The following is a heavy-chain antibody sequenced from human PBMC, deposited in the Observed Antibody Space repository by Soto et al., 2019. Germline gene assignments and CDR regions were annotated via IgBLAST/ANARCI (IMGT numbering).Heavy chain of an antibody. CDR3: VRDSGRGFYFDY. V-gene: IGHV3-72*01. D-gene: IGHD3-10*01. J-gene: IGHJ4*02. Sequence: EVQLVESGGGLVQPGGSLRLSCAASGFTFSDHYMDWVRQAPGKGLEWVAGIRNRRNSYTTPYAASVKDRFTVLRDDSENLVYLKMNDLKTEDTAVYYCVRDSGRGFYFDYWGQGAQVTVSS. CDR1: GFTFSDHY. CDR2: IRNRRNSYTT.